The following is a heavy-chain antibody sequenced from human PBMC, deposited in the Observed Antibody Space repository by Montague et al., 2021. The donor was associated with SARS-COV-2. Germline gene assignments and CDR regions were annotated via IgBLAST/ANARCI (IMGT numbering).Heavy chain of an antibody. CDR3: ARDAYNHYGLDV. CDR2: IDDSGTT. J-gene: IGHJ6*02. CDR1: GGSLSTYY. V-gene: IGHV4-59*12. Sequence: SDTLSLTCSVSGGSLSTYYWSWIRQPPGKGLEWIGYIDDSGTTRYNPSLRSRATISLDLSKSQFSLDLNSVTAADTAVYYCARDAYNHYGLDVWGQGTTVTVSS.